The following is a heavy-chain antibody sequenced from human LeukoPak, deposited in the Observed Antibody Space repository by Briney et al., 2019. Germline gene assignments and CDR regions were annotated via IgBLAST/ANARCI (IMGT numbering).Heavy chain of an antibody. Sequence: GGSLRLSCAASGFTFSDYYMSWIRQAPGKGLERVSYISSSSSYTNYADSVKGRFTISRDNAKNSLYLQMNSLRAEDTAVYYCARRSSYGYNGYWGQGTLVTVSS. D-gene: IGHD5-18*01. CDR1: GFTFSDYY. CDR3: ARRSSYGYNGY. CDR2: ISSSSSYT. V-gene: IGHV3-11*06. J-gene: IGHJ4*02.